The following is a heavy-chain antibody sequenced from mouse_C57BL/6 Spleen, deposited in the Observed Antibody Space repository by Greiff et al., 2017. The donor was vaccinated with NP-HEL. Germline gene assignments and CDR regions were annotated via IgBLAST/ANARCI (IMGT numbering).Heavy chain of an antibody. CDR1: GFTFSSYA. CDR2: ISDGGSYT. D-gene: IGHD1-1*01. J-gene: IGHJ2*01. CDR3: ARGVDSSPYYFDY. V-gene: IGHV5-4*03. Sequence: EVMLVESGGGLVKPGGSLKLSCAASGFTFSSYAMSWVRQTPEKRLEWVATISDGGSYTYYPDNVKGRFTISRDNAKNNLYLQMSHLKSEDTAMYYCARGVDSSPYYFDYWGQGTTLTVSS.